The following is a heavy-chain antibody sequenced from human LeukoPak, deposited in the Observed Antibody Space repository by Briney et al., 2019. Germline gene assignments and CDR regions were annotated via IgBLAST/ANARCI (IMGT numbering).Heavy chain of an antibody. D-gene: IGHD2-2*01. V-gene: IGHV1-3*01. CDR2: INAGNGNT. J-gene: IGHJ3*02. CDR1: GYTFSSYA. Sequence: RASVKVSCKASGYTFSSYAMDWVRQAPGQRLEWMGWINAGNGNTKYSQKFQGRVTITRDTSASTAYMELSSLRSDDTAVYYCARGGDIVVVPAADGCDASDIWGQGTMVTVSS. CDR3: ARGGDIVVVPAADGCDASDI.